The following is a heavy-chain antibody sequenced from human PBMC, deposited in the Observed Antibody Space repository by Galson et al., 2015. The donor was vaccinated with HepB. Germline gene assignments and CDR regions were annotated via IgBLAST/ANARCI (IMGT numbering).Heavy chain of an antibody. CDR1: GYTFTSFT. V-gene: IGHV7-4-1*02. CDR2: INTNTGNP. J-gene: IGHJ5*01. D-gene: IGHD6-19*01. Sequence: SVKVSCKASGYTFTSFTMTWVRQAPGRGLEWMGWINTNTGNPTYAQGLTGRFVFSLDTSVSTAYLQISSLKAEDTAIYYCARGYSSGWFAYWGQGTLDTVS. CDR3: ARGYSSGWFAY.